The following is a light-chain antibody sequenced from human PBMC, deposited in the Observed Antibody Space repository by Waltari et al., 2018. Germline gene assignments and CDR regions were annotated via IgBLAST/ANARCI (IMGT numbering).Light chain of an antibody. J-gene: IGLJ1*01. CDR3: CSYAGGSYV. CDR1: SSDVGGYTY. CDR2: DVT. Sequence: QSALTQPRSVSGSPGPSVTHPCAGTSSDVGGYTYVSWYQQHPGQAPKLMISDVTQRPSGVPGRFSGSKSGTTASLTISGLQAEDEAEYYCCSYAGGSYVFGTGTKVTVL. V-gene: IGLV2-11*01.